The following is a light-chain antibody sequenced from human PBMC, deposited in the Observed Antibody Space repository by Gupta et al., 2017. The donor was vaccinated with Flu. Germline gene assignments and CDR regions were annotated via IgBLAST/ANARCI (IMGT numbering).Light chain of an antibody. Sequence: QSVLTQPPSASGTPGQRVTISCSGSSSNIGSNYVYWYQQPPGTAPNLLIYLNNKRPSGVPARFSGSNSGTSAAMAISGLRSEEEADYYCSAWEDSRPAPRVFGGGTKLTVL. CDR2: LNN. CDR3: SAWEDSRPAPRV. J-gene: IGLJ3*02. V-gene: IGLV1-47*01. CDR1: SSNIGSNY.